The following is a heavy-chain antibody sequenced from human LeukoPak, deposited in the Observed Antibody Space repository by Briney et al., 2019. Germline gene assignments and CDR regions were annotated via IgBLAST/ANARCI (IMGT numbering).Heavy chain of an antibody. J-gene: IGHJ4*02. CDR3: ARARGGITIFGVVILYYFDY. Sequence: PGGSLRLSCAASGFTFSSDSMNWVRQAPGKGLEWVSSISSGSTYIYYADSVKGRFTISRDNAKNSLYLQMNSLRAEDTAVYYCARARGGITIFGVVILYYFDYWGQGTLVTVSS. D-gene: IGHD3-3*01. CDR1: GFTFSSDS. CDR2: ISSGSTYI. V-gene: IGHV3-21*01.